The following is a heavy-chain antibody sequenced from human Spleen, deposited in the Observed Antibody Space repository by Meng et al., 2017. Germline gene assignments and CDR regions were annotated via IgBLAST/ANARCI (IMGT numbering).Heavy chain of an antibody. Sequence: LSLTCAASGFTFSNYAMSWVRQAPGKGLEWVSSISSSSSYIYYADSLKGRFTISRDNAKHSLYLQMNSLRAEDTAVYYCARKDYNGAFDIWGQGTMVTVSS. J-gene: IGHJ3*02. V-gene: IGHV3-21*01. CDR3: ARKDYNGAFDI. CDR2: ISSSSSYI. CDR1: GFTFSNYA. D-gene: IGHD4-11*01.